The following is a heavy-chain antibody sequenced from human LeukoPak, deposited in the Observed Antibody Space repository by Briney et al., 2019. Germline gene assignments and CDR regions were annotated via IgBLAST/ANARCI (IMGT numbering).Heavy chain of an antibody. D-gene: IGHD5-12*01. Sequence: SETLSLTCTVSGGSISSYYWSWIRQPAGKGLEWIGRFYSGGGTDYNPSLKSRVTMSVDTSKNQFSLKLSSVTAADTAVYYCARVYSGYDLPGSLANYYFDYWGPGTLVTVSS. V-gene: IGHV4-4*07. J-gene: IGHJ4*02. CDR2: FYSGGGT. CDR1: GGSISSYY. CDR3: ARVYSGYDLPGSLANYYFDY.